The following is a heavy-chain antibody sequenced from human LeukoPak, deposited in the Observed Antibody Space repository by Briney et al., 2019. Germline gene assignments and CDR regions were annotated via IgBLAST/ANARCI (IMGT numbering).Heavy chain of an antibody. J-gene: IGHJ4*02. V-gene: IGHV3-30*04. CDR2: ISYDGSNK. Sequence: GRSLRLSCAASGFTFSSYAMHWVRQAPGRGLEWVAVISYDGSNKYYADSVKGRFTISRDNSKNTLYLQMNSLRAEDTAVYYCARSLRQWLGSVTTSFDYWGQGTLVTVSS. CDR3: ARSLRQWLGSVTTSFDY. CDR1: GFTFSSYA. D-gene: IGHD6-19*01.